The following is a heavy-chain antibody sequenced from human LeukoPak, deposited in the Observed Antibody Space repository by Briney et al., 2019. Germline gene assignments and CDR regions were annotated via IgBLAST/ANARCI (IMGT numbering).Heavy chain of an antibody. CDR2: IYNSGST. V-gene: IGHV4-31*03. CDR1: GGSISSGGYY. J-gene: IGHJ4*02. CDR3: ARQDYHGSGSLDY. Sequence: SETLSFTCTVSGGSISSGGYYWTWIRQHPGKGLEWIGNIYNSGSTYYNPSLKSRVTISVDTSKNQFSLKLSSVTAADTAVYYCARQDYHGSGSLDYWGQGTLVTVSS. D-gene: IGHD3-10*01.